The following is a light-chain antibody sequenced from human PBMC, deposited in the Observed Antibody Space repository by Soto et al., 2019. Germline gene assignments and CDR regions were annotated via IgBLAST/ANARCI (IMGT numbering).Light chain of an antibody. V-gene: IGKV3-15*01. Sequence: EIVMTQSPATLSLSPGERATLSCRASQTIDNTLAWYQRKPGQAPRLLIYDASTRATGVPARFSGSGSGTDFTLIISSLQPEDFAVYYCQQYGSSPLITFGQGTRLEIK. CDR3: QQYGSSPLIT. CDR1: QTIDNT. J-gene: IGKJ5*01. CDR2: DAS.